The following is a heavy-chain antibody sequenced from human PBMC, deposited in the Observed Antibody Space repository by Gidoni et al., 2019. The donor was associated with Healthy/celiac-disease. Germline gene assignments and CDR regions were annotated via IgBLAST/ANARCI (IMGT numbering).Heavy chain of an antibody. V-gene: IGHV4-34*01. CDR1: GGSFSGYY. Sequence: VQLQQWGAGLLKPSETLSLTCAVYGGSFSGYYWSWIRQPPGTGLEWIGEINHSGSTNYNPSLKSRVTISVDTSKNQFSLKLSSVTAADTAVYYCARGCGVGATPPFDYWGQGTLVTVSS. J-gene: IGHJ4*02. CDR3: ARGCGVGATPPFDY. CDR2: INHSGST. D-gene: IGHD1-26*01.